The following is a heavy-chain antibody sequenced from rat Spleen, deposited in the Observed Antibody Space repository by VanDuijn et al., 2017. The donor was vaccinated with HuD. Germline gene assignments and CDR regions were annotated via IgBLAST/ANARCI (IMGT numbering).Heavy chain of an antibody. CDR1: GFTFNNYW. V-gene: IGHV5-31*01. CDR3: ARHVSTVVDGFLY. Sequence: EVQLVEAGGGLVQPGRSLKLSCVASGFTFNNYWMTWIRQAPGKGLEWVATIRYDGSSTHYLDSVKGRFTISRDNAKSTLYVQMDSLRSEDTATYYCARHVSTVVDGFLYWGQGTLVTVSS. CDR2: IRYDGSST. D-gene: IGHD1-1*01. J-gene: IGHJ3*01.